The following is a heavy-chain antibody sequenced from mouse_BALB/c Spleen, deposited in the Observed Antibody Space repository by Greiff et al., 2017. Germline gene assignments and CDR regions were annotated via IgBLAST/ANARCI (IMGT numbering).Heavy chain of an antibody. CDR1: GYSITSDYA. Sequence: EVQGVESGPGLVKPSQSLSLTCTVTGYSITSDYAWNWIRQFPGNKLEWMGYISYSGSTSYNPSLKSRISITRDTSKNQFFLQLNSVTTEDTATYDCARDYDGYYDYFDYWGQGTTLTVSS. V-gene: IGHV3-2*02. J-gene: IGHJ2*01. CDR2: ISYSGST. D-gene: IGHD2-3*01. CDR3: ARDYDGYYDYFDY.